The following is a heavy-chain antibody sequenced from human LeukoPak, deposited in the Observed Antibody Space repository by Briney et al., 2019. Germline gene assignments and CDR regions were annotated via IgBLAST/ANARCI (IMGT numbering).Heavy chain of an antibody. CDR2: ISYDGSNK. Sequence: GGSLRLSCAASGFTFSSYAMHWVRQAPGKGLEWVAVISYDGSNKYYADSVKGRFTISRDNSKNTLYLQMNSLRGEDTAVYYCAPEALPYSGSYYYWGQGTLVTVSS. D-gene: IGHD1-26*01. CDR1: GFTFSSYA. V-gene: IGHV3-30*04. CDR3: APEALPYSGSYYY. J-gene: IGHJ4*02.